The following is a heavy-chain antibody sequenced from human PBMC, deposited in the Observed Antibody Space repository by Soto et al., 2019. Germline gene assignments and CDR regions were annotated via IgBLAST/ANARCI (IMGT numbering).Heavy chain of an antibody. CDR1: GFTFSSYA. CDR3: AKDYDYGDYVISDAFDI. Sequence: GGSLRLSCAASGFTFSSYAMSWVRQAPGKGLEWVSAISGSGGSTYYADSVKGRFTISRDNSKNTLYLQMNSLRAEDTAVYYCAKDYDYGDYVISDAFDIWGQGTMVTVSS. D-gene: IGHD4-17*01. CDR2: ISGSGGST. V-gene: IGHV3-23*01. J-gene: IGHJ3*02.